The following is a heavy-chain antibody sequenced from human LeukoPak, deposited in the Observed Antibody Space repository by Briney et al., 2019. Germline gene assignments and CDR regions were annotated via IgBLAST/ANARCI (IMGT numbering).Heavy chain of an antibody. CDR3: ARDGPSMVRAVIPFDI. V-gene: IGHV1-2*02. CDR2: INPHSGGT. J-gene: IGHJ3*02. CDR1: GYTFTDYY. D-gene: IGHD3-10*01. Sequence: ASVKVSCKTSGYTFTDYYMHWVRQAPRQGLEWMGWINPHSGGTYYAQKFQGRVTMTRDSSTSTAYMELSNLRSDDTAVYYCARDGPSMVRAVIPFDIWGQGTMVTVSS.